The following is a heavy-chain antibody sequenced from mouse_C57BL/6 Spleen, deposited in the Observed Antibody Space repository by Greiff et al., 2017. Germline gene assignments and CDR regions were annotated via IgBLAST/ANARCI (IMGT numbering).Heavy chain of an antibody. CDR2: ISRGGDYI. CDR1: GFTFSSYA. J-gene: IGHJ2*01. D-gene: IGHD2-5*01. V-gene: IGHV5-9-1*02. CDR3: RREYSNYVYFDY. Sequence: EVKVVESGEGLVKPGGSLKLSCAASGFTFSSYAMSWVRQTPEKRLEWVAYISRGGDYIYYADTMEGRFTISRDNARNTLYMQMSSLKSEDTAMYYCRREYSNYVYFDYWGQGTTLTVSS.